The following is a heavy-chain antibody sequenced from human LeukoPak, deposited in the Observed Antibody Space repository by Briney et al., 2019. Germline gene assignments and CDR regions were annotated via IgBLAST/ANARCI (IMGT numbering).Heavy chain of an antibody. CDR1: GXSISSYY. V-gene: IGHV4-59*01. J-gene: IGHJ6*02. CDR3: ARDQKGGSTFYYYYGMDV. Sequence: PSETLSLTCTVSGXSISSYYWSWIRQPPGKGLEWIGYIYYSGSTNYNPSLKSRVTISVDTSKNQFSLKLSSVTAADTAVYYCARDQKGGSTFYYYYGMDVWGQGTTVTVSS. CDR2: IYYSGST. D-gene: IGHD2-15*01.